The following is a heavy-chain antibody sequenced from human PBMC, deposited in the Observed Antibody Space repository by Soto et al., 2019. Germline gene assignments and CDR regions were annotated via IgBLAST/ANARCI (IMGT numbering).Heavy chain of an antibody. V-gene: IGHV3-21*01. CDR3: ARDDSSGYMYYFDY. Sequence: EVQLVESGGGLVKPGGSLRLSCAASGFTFSSYSMNWVRQAPGKGLEWVSSISSSSSYIYSADSGKGRFTCSRDNAKNSLYLQMNSLRAEDTAVYYCARDDSSGYMYYFDYWGQGTLVTVSS. J-gene: IGHJ4*02. CDR2: ISSSSSYI. CDR1: GFTFSSYS. D-gene: IGHD3-22*01.